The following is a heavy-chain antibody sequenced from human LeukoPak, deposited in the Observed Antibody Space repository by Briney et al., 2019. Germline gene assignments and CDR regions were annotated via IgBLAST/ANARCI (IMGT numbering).Heavy chain of an antibody. D-gene: IGHD6-19*01. J-gene: IGHJ4*02. CDR3: ARQFSSGWYYFDY. CDR2: ISYDGSNK. CDR1: GNYW. Sequence: GGSLRLSCAASGNYWMHWVRQAPGKGLEWVAVISYDGSNKYYADSVKGRFTISRDNSKNTLYLQMNSLRAEDTAVYYCARQFSSGWYYFDYWGQGTLVTVSS. V-gene: IGHV3-30*03.